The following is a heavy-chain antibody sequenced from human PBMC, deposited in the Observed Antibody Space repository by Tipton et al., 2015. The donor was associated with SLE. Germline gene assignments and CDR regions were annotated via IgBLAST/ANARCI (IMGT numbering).Heavy chain of an antibody. CDR3: ARSAGYGSSWAHFDY. CDR2: IYTSGST. D-gene: IGHD6-13*01. Sequence: TLSLTRTVSGGSISSGSYYWSWIRQPAGKGLEWIGYIYTSGSTNYNPALKSRVTISVDTSKNQFSLKLSSVTAADTAVYYCARSAGYGSSWAHFDYWGQGTLVTVSS. V-gene: IGHV4-61*09. J-gene: IGHJ4*02. CDR1: GGSISSGSYY.